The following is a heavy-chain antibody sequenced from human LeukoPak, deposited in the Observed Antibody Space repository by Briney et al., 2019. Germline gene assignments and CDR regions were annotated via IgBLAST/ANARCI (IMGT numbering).Heavy chain of an antibody. CDR1: GFTFSSYA. CDR2: ISGSGGST. J-gene: IGHJ3*02. D-gene: IGHD6-19*01. V-gene: IGHV3-23*01. CDR3: AKGLQWLVGIDAFDI. Sequence: PGGSLRLSCANSGFTFSSYAMSWVRQAPGKGLEWVSAISGSGGSTYYADSVKGRFTISRDNSKNTLYLQMNSLRAEDTAVYYCAKGLQWLVGIDAFDIWGQGTMVTVSS.